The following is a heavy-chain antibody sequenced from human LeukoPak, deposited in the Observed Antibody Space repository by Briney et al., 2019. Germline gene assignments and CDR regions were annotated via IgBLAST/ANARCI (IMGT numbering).Heavy chain of an antibody. J-gene: IGHJ6*02. D-gene: IGHD3-10*01. CDR1: GFTVTNNY. CDR2: IYAGGTT. Sequence: GGSLRLSCAASGFTVTNNYMSWVRQAPGKGLEWFAVIYAGGTTSYADSVKGGFTISRDSSKTTLYLQMTSLRAEDTDVYYCAREGYASGTRYGMDVWGQGTTVTASS. CDR3: AREGYASGTRYGMDV. V-gene: IGHV3-66*01.